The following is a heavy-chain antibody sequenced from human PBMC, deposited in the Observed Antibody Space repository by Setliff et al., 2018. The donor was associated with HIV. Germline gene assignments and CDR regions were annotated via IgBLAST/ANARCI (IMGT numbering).Heavy chain of an antibody. CDR1: GYTFTSYY. D-gene: IGHD3-3*01. CDR3: ARDGYYNSWSGYGYYYYYMDV. Sequence: RASVKVSCKASGYTFTSYYMHWVRQAPGQGLEWMGIINPSGGSTRYAQKFQGRVTMTRDTSTSTVYMELSSLRSEDTAVYYCARDGYYNSWSGYGYYYYYMDVWGKGTTVTAP. CDR2: INPSGGST. V-gene: IGHV1-46*01. J-gene: IGHJ6*03.